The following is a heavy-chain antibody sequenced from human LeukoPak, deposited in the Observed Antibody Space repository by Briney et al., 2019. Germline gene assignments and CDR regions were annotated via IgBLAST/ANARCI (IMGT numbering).Heavy chain of an antibody. D-gene: IGHD6-6*01. CDR3: AKGQQLVLY. CDR2: ISDSGGST. V-gene: IGHV3-23*01. J-gene: IGHJ4*02. Sequence: GASLRLSCAASGFTFSSYAMSWVRQAPGKGLEWVSAISDSGGSTYYADSVKGRFTISRDNSKNTLYLQMSSLRAEDTAVYYCAKGQQLVLYWGQGTLVTVSS. CDR1: GFTFSSYA.